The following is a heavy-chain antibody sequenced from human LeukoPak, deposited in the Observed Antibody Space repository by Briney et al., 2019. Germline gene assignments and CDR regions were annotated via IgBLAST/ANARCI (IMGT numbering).Heavy chain of an antibody. CDR3: AKDVENYYDSSGCDY. J-gene: IGHJ4*02. V-gene: IGHV3-30*02. Sequence: GGSLRLSCAASGFTFSSYGMHWVRQAPGKGLEWVAFIRYDGSNKYYADSVKGRFTISRDNSKNTLYLQMNSLRAEDTAVYYCAKDVENYYDSSGCDYWGQGTLVTVSS. CDR2: IRYDGSNK. CDR1: GFTFSSYG. D-gene: IGHD3-22*01.